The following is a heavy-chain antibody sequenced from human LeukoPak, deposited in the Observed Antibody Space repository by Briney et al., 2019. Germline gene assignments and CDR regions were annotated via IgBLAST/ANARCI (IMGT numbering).Heavy chain of an antibody. CDR2: LSYDGTAK. D-gene: IGHD2-2*01. CDR3: ARDRYCSGTSCPAWSGYDL. V-gene: IGHV3-30-3*01. CDR1: GFYFNSYA. Sequence: RTGRSLRLSCGASGFYFNSYAMHWVRQAPGQGLEWVALLSYDGTAKFYSDSVKGRFTISRDNPSKTLYLQIHSLRPEDTAVYYCARDRYCSGTSCPAWSGYDLWGQGTPVTVSS. J-gene: IGHJ4*02.